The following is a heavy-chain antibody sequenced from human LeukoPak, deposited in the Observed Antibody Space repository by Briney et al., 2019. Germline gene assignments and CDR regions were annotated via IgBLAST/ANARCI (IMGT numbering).Heavy chain of an antibody. V-gene: IGHV3-30-3*01. CDR3: AKVPSSWYYYFDY. CDR2: ISYDGSNK. D-gene: IGHD6-13*01. Sequence: GGSLRLSCAASGFTFSSYAMHWVRQAPGKGLEWVAVISYDGSNKYYADSVKGRFTISRDNSKNTLYLQMNSLRAEDTAVYYCAKVPSSWYYYFDYWGQGTLVTVSS. CDR1: GFTFSSYA. J-gene: IGHJ4*02.